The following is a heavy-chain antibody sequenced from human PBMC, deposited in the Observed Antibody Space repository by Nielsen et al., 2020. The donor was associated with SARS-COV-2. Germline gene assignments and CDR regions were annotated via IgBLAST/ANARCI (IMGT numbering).Heavy chain of an antibody. J-gene: IGHJ4*02. CDR1: GFTFDDYT. CDR2: ISWDGGST. V-gene: IGHV3-43*01. CDR3: ARVGGSSWYFDN. Sequence: GSLRLSCAASGFTFDDYTMHWVRQAPGKGLEWVSLISWDGGSTYYADSVKGRFTISRDNAKNSMYLQMNSLRVEDTAVYYCARVGGSSWYFDNWGQGTLVTVSS. D-gene: IGHD6-13*01.